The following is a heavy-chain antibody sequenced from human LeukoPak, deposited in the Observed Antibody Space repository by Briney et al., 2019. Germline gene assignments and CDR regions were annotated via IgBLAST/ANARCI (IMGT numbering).Heavy chain of an antibody. J-gene: IGHJ5*02. V-gene: IGHV3-7*01. Sequence: GGSLRLSCAASGFTFSDYWMSWVRPAPGGGLEWVSNIKEDGSEKYYVDSVKGRFTISRDNTKKSMYLQMNSLSAEDTAVYYCARDFSLIYYYDSSGYYQNWFDPWGQGTLVTVSS. CDR2: IKEDGSEK. CDR1: GFTFSDYW. CDR3: ARDFSLIYYYDSSGYYQNWFDP. D-gene: IGHD3-22*01.